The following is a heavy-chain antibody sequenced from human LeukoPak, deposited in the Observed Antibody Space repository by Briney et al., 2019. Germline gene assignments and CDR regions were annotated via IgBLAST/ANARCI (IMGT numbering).Heavy chain of an antibody. CDR2: IHYTGTI. CDR1: GVSISTYY. J-gene: IGHJ4*02. Sequence: SETLSLTCTVSGVSISTYYWSWVRQPPGKGLEWIAYIHYTGTINYNPSLKSRLSTTVDTSKRQFSMTLSSVTAADTAVYYCARGASGYSYGWGQGTLVTVSS. D-gene: IGHD5-18*01. CDR3: ARGASGYSYG. V-gene: IGHV4-59*01.